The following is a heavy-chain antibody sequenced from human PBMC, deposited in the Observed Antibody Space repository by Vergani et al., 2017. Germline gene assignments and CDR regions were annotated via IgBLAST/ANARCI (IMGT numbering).Heavy chain of an antibody. Sequence: QVQLVQSGAEVKKPGASVQVSCKASGYTFTSYYMHWVRQAPGQGLEWLGIINPSGGSTSYAQKFQGRVTMTRDTSPSTVYMELSSLRSEDTAVYYCARARRGVIQFDYWGQGTLVTVSS. CDR1: GYTFTSYY. D-gene: IGHD3-10*01. J-gene: IGHJ4*02. V-gene: IGHV1-46*01. CDR3: ARARRGVIQFDY. CDR2: INPSGGST.